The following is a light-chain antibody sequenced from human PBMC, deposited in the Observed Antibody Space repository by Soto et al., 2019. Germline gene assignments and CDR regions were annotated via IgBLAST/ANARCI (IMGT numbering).Light chain of an antibody. CDR2: DVT. Sequence: QSALTQPRSVSGSPGQSVTISCTGTSSDVGRFNYVSWYQQKPGKAPKIIIYDVTRRLSGVPDRFFGSKSGNTAYLTISGLQAEDEAEYFCCSYAGSYTVIFGGGTKLTVL. CDR1: SSDVGRFNY. V-gene: IGLV2-11*01. J-gene: IGLJ2*01. CDR3: CSYAGSYTVI.